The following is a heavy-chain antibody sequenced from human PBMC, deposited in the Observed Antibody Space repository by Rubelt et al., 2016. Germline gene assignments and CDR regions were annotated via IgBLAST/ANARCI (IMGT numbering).Heavy chain of an antibody. CDR3: AREEVAALNWFDP. CDR1: GGSISSGGYY. J-gene: IGHJ5*02. V-gene: IGHV4-31*03. Sequence: QVQLQESGPGLVKPSQTLSLTCIVSGGSISSGGYYWSWIRQHPGKGLEWIGYIYYSGSTYYNPSLKSRVTISVDTSKNQFSLKLSSVTAADTAVYYCAREEVAALNWFDPWGQGTLVTVSS. CDR2: IYYSGST. D-gene: IGHD6-13*01.